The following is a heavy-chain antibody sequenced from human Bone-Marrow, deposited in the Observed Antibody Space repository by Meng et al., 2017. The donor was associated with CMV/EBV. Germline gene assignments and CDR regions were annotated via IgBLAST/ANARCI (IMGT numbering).Heavy chain of an antibody. CDR3: AKDDFGVVETDYFDY. CDR1: GFRFMSYS. J-gene: IGHJ4*02. Sequence: GGSLRLSCVASGFRFMSYSMIWVRQAPGKGLECVSSIDTRSTSIEYEDSVKGRFTISRDNARNSLYLEMNRLRAEDTAVYYCAKDDFGVVETDYFDYWGQGTLVTVSS. V-gene: IGHV3-21*01. CDR2: IDTRSTSI. D-gene: IGHD3-3*01.